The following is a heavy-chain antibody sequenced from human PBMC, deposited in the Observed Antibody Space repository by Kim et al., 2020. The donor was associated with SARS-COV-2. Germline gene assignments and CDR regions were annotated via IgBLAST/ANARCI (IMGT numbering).Heavy chain of an antibody. CDR3: ARDPRSITMVRGGRRGGNWFDP. V-gene: IGHV1-69*13. CDR2: IIPIFGTA. Sequence: SVKVSCKASGGTFSSYAISWARQAPGQGLEWMGGIIPIFGTANYAQKFQGRVTITADESTSTAYMELSSLRSEDTAVYYCARDPRSITMVRGGRRGGNWFDPWGQGTLVTVSS. J-gene: IGHJ5*02. CDR1: GGTFSSYA. D-gene: IGHD3-10*01.